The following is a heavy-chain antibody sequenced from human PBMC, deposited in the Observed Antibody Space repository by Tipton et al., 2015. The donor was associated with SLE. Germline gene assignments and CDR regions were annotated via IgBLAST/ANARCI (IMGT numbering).Heavy chain of an antibody. Sequence: TLSLTCAVYGGSISSSSSYYWAWIRQPPGKGVEWIGEINHRGSTNYNPSLKSRVTISVDTSKNQFSLKLSSVTAADTAVYYCARGVSGTVGEQWGQGTLVTVSS. D-gene: IGHD5-12*01. V-gene: IGHV4-34*01. CDR2: INHRGST. J-gene: IGHJ1*01. CDR1: GGSISSSSSYY. CDR3: ARGVSGTVGEQ.